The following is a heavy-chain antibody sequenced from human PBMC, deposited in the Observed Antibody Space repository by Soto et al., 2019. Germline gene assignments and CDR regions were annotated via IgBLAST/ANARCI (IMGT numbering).Heavy chain of an antibody. Sequence: SETLSLTCTVSGGSSSSYYWSWIRQPPGKGLEWIGYIYYSGSTNYNPSLKSRVTISVDTSKNQFSLKLSSVTAADTAVYYCARHRGPAYYYYMDVWGKGTTVTVSS. CDR1: GGSSSSYY. V-gene: IGHV4-59*08. CDR2: IYYSGST. CDR3: ARHRGPAYYYYMDV. J-gene: IGHJ6*03. D-gene: IGHD2-2*01.